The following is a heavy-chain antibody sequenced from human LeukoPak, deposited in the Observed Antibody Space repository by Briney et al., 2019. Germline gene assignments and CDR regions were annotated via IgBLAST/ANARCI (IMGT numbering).Heavy chain of an antibody. J-gene: IGHJ4*02. CDR3: VRESRPGGAMGLYHNFDY. V-gene: IGHV3-7*01. D-gene: IGHD3-16*01. Sequence: GGSLRLSRAASGFNISDFWMTWVRQAPGKGLEWVANIKKDGTEKHLIDSVKGRFTISRDNTKNLLYLQMNSLRGDDTATYYCVRESRPGGAMGLYHNFDYWGQGTLVAVSS. CDR2: IKKDGTEK. CDR1: GFNISDFW.